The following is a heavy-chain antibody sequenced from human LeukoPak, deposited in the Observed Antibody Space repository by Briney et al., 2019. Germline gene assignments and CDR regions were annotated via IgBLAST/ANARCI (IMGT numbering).Heavy chain of an antibody. J-gene: IGHJ3*02. Sequence: SVKVSCKASGGTFGSYAISWVRQAPGQGLEWMGGIIPIFGTANYAQKFQGRVTITTDESTSAAYMELSSLRSEDTAVYYCARDHPDHSGYDHLAFDIWGQGTMVTVSS. CDR1: GGTFGSYA. CDR2: IIPIFGTA. CDR3: ARDHPDHSGYDHLAFDI. D-gene: IGHD5-12*01. V-gene: IGHV1-69*05.